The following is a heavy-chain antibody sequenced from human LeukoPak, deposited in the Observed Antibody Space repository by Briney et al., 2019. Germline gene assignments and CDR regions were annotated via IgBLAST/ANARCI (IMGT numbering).Heavy chain of an antibody. CDR1: GYTFTNYY. J-gene: IGHJ3*02. D-gene: IGHD3-3*01. CDR3: ARDHGDDAFDI. Sequence: ASVKVSCKASGYTFTNYYIHWVRQAPGQGLEWMGWINSNRGGTNYAQKFQGRVTMTRDTSISSAYMELRSVRSDDTAVYYCARDHGDDAFDIWGPGTMVTVSS. V-gene: IGHV1-2*02. CDR2: INSNRGGT.